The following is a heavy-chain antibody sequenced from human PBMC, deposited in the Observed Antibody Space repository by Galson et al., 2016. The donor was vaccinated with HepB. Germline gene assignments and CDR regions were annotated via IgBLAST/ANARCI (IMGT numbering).Heavy chain of an antibody. CDR3: ARELLFCSGGSCSLPDGFDF. V-gene: IGHV4-59*01. J-gene: IGHJ3*01. Sequence: SETLSLTCTVSGASISNNYWSWIRQTPGKGLEWIGYIYSTGSTKSNPSLRSRVTMSVDTSKNQFSLKLSSVTAADTAIYYCARELLFCSGGSCSLPDGFDFWGQGTMVTVSS. CDR2: IYSTGST. D-gene: IGHD2-15*01. CDR1: GASISNNY.